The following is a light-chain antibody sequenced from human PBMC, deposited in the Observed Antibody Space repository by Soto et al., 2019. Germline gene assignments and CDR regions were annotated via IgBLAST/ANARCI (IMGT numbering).Light chain of an antibody. Sequence: EVVMTQSPAILSVSPGDTATLSCRATQSVDSNLAWYQQKPGQAPRLLISGASTRASAIPARFSGSGSGTEYALTISSLQSEDFAVYFCQEYEYHTSFTFGPGTKVDIK. CDR3: QEYEYHTSFT. CDR1: QSVDSN. V-gene: IGKV3-15*01. CDR2: GAS. J-gene: IGKJ3*01.